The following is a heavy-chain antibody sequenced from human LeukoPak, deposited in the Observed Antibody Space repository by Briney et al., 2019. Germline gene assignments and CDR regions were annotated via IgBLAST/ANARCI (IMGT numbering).Heavy chain of an antibody. CDR2: ISSSSSYI. V-gene: IGHV3-21*01. CDR1: GFTFSSYS. CDR3: ARESDGGGYRFDY. D-gene: IGHD3-22*01. Sequence: GGSLRLSCAASGFTFSSYSMNWVRQAPGKGLEWVSSISSSSSYIYYADSVKGRFTISRDNAKNSLYLQMNTLTIEDTAVYYCARESDGGGYRFDYWGQGSLVTVSS. J-gene: IGHJ4*02.